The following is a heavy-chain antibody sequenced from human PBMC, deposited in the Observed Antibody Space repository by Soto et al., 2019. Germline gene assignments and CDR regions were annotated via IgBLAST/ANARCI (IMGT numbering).Heavy chain of an antibody. CDR1: GGSISSGGYY. V-gene: IGHV4-31*03. D-gene: IGHD6-19*01. CDR2: IYYSGST. CDR3: ARWGSGFEDNWFDP. J-gene: IGHJ5*02. Sequence: SLTCTVSGGSISSGGYYWSWIRQHPGKGLEWIGYIYYSGSTYYNPSLKSRVTISVDTSKNQFSLKLSSVTAADTAVYYCARWGSGFEDNWFDPWGQGTLVTVSS.